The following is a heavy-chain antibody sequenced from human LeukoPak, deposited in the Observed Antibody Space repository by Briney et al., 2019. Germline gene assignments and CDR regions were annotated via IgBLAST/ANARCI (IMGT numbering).Heavy chain of an antibody. J-gene: IGHJ5*02. CDR3: ARCMVLSQGWCNWFDP. Sequence: GGSLRLSCAASGFDLTTYAMTWVHQAPAKGLEWVSSIRIGGGGTYYADSVKGRFTISRDNSENTLHLQMNNLRVEDTARYFCARCMVLSQGWCNWFDPWGRGTLVTVSS. D-gene: IGHD6-13*01. CDR1: GFDLTTYA. CDR2: IRIGGGGT. V-gene: IGHV3-23*01.